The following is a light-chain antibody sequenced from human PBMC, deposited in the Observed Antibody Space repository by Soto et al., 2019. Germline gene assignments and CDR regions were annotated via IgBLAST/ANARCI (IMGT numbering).Light chain of an antibody. V-gene: IGKV3D-20*02. CDR2: GVF. CDR1: QSSSDKY. Sequence: LLTQSPDTLSLSPGDTATLSCRASQSSSDKYLAWYQQRSGQPPRLLIYGVFIRATGIPDRFSGSGSATDFTLTTSRLEPADIAVYYCHQRGSWPRGTFGQGTKVDIK. CDR3: HQRGSWPRGT. J-gene: IGKJ1*01.